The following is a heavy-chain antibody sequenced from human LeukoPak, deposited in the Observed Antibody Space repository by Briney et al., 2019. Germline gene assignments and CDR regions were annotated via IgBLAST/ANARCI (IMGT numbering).Heavy chain of an antibody. D-gene: IGHD6-6*01. V-gene: IGHV1-2*02. J-gene: IGHJ4*02. Sequence: ASVKVSCKASGYTFTGYYMHWVRQAPGQGLEWMGWINPNSGGTNYAQKFQGRVIMTRDTSISTAYMELSRLRSDDTAVYYCARVRIAARLGPDFDYWGQGTLVTVSS. CDR2: INPNSGGT. CDR3: ARVRIAARLGPDFDY. CDR1: GYTFTGYY.